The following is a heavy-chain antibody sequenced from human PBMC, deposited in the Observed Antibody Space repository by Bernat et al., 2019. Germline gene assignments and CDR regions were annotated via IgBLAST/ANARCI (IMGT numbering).Heavy chain of an antibody. J-gene: IGHJ6*03. CDR2: IIPILGIA. CDR1: GGTFSSYT. D-gene: IGHD5-12*01. Sequence: KKPGSSVKVSCKASGGTFSSYTISWVRQAPGQVLEWMGRIIPILGIANYEQKVQGRVTITADESTRTDYMELRSMRSEDTAVYYCARKEAKKPGYYYMDV. CDR3: ARKEAKKPGYYYMDV. V-gene: IGHV1-69*02.